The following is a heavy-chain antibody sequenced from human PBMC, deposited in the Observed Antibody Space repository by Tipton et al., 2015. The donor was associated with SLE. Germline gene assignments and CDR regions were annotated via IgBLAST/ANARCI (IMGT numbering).Heavy chain of an antibody. CDR2: IYTGGNT. J-gene: IGHJ3*02. CDR3: ARVFDWYHAFDI. V-gene: IGHV4-4*07. CDR1: GGSINFYY. Sequence: TLSLTCTVSGGSINFYYWAWVRQPAGKGLEWIGRIYTGGNTKNNPPLESRVTMSVDTSKNQISLKLSSVTAADTAVYYCARVFDWYHAFDIWGQGTMVTVSS. D-gene: IGHD3-9*01.